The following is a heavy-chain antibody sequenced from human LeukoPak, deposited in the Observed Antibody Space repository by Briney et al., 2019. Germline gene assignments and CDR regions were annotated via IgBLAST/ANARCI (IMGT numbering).Heavy chain of an antibody. CDR1: GFTVGSNT. CDR3: ARGGSYFDISGYYFY. D-gene: IGHD3-22*01. V-gene: IGHV3-66*01. CDR2: IYSGGST. J-gene: IGHJ4*02. Sequence: GGSLRLSCAASGFTVGSNTMSWVRQAPGRGLEWVSIIYSGGSTSYADSVKGRFTISRDNSKNTLYLQMNSLRTEDTAVYYCARGGSYFDISGYYFYWGQGTLVTVSS.